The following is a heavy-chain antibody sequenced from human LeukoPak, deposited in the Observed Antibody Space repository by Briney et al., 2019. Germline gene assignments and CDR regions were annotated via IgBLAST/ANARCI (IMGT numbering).Heavy chain of an antibody. D-gene: IGHD3-16*02. V-gene: IGHV4-34*01. CDR2: INHSGST. J-gene: IGHJ6*02. Sequence: SETLSLTCAVYGWSFSGYYWSWIRQPPGKGLEWIGEINHSGSTNYNPSLKSRVTISVDTSKNQFSLKLSSVTAADTAVYYCARSFYYYYGMDVWGQGTTVTVSS. CDR1: GWSFSGYY. CDR3: ARSFYYYYGMDV.